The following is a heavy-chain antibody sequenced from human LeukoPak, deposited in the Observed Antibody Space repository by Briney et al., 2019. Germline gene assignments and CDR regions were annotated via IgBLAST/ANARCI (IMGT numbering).Heavy chain of an antibody. CDR1: GGSISRVGYS. Sequence: SQSLSLTCAVSGGSISRVGYSWSWIRHPPGRGRDGFGYIFLSGSTYYNPSLKSRVPISVERPKHQFYLKVSSVTGADTAVSYCAQGVFHGCGGECYWGDAFDIWGEGTMVTVS. J-gene: IGHJ3*02. V-gene: IGHV4-30-2*01. D-gene: IGHD2-21*01. CDR3: AQGVFHGCGGECYWGDAFDI. CDR2: IFLSGST.